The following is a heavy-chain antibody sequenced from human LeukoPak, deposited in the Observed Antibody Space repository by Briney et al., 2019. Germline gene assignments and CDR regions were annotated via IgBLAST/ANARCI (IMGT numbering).Heavy chain of an antibody. V-gene: IGHV1-18*01. CDR3: ARDRDGYNGGDY. CDR1: GYRFTSYD. J-gene: IGHJ4*02. CDR2: ISAYNVNT. D-gene: IGHD5-24*01. Sequence: ASVKVSCKASGYRFTSYDISWVRQAPGQGLEWVGWISAYNVNTNNAQKLQGRVTMTTDTSTSTAYMELRSLRPDDTAVYYCARDRDGYNGGDYWGQGTLVTVSS.